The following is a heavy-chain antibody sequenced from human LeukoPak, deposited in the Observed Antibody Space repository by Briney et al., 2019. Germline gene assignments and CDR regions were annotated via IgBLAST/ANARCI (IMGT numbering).Heavy chain of an antibody. J-gene: IGHJ4*02. Sequence: VASVKVSCKASGGTFSSYAISWVRRAPGQGLEWMGRIIPILGIANYAQKFQGRVTITADKSTSTAYMELSSLRSEDTAVYYCATASITIFGVVIAKLDYWGQGTLVTVSS. CDR2: IIPILGIA. CDR1: GGTFSSYA. D-gene: IGHD3-3*01. CDR3: ATASITIFGVVIAKLDY. V-gene: IGHV1-69*04.